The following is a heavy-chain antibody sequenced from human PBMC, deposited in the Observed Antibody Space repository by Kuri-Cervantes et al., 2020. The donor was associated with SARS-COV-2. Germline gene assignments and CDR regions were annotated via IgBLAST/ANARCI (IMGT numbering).Heavy chain of an antibody. D-gene: IGHD3-22*01. CDR1: GFTFNDYS. Sequence: GESLKTSCASSGFTFNDYSMSWVRQAPRKGVEWVSGINWNGGSTGYADSVKGGFTISRDNAKNSLYLQMNSLTAENAADYYWSRFYDSREYYFDYWGQGTLVTVSS. CDR3: SRFYDSREYYFDY. J-gene: IGHJ4*02. CDR2: INWNGGST. V-gene: IGHV3-20*04.